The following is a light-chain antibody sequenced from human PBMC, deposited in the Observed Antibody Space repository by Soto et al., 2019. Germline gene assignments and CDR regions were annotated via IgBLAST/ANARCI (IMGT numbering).Light chain of an antibody. CDR1: QSVSRN. CDR3: QQYNNWPLT. J-gene: IGKJ3*01. CDR2: DAS. V-gene: IGKV3-15*01. Sequence: EVVMTQSPATLSASPGETATLSCRASQSVSRNLAWYQQKPGRAPRLLIYDASTRATGIPARFIATGSGTEFTLTLSSLQSEDFAVYYCQQYNNWPLTIGPGTKVDI.